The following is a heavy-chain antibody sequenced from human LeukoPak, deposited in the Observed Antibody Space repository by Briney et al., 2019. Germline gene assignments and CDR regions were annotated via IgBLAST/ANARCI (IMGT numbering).Heavy chain of an antibody. J-gene: IGHJ6*03. Sequence: SETLSLTCSVSGYSISSGYYWGWIRPPPGKGLEWIGSIYHSGNTYYKPSLKSRLTMSVDTSKNQLSLNLSSVTAADTAVYYCARADYSSSWSHEYFYMDVWGKGTTVTVSS. CDR2: IYHSGNT. V-gene: IGHV4-38-2*02. CDR1: GYSISSGYY. D-gene: IGHD6-13*01. CDR3: ARADYSSSWSHEYFYMDV.